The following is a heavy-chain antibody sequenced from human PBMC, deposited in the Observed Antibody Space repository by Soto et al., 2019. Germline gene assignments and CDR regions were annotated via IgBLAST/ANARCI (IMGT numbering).Heavy chain of an antibody. CDR3: SRVTPDYYYGMDV. V-gene: IGHV4-30-4*01. CDR1: GGSISSGDYY. CDR2: IYYSGST. D-gene: IGHD2-15*01. Sequence: SETLSLTCTVSGGSISSGDYYWSWIRQPPGKGLEWIGYIYYSGSTYYNPSLKSRVTISVDTSKNQFSLKLSSVTAADTAVYYCSRVTPDYYYGMDVWGQGTTVTVSS. J-gene: IGHJ6*02.